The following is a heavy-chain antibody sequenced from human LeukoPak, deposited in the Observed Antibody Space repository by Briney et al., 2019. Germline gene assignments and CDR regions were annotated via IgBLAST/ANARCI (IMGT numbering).Heavy chain of an antibody. CDR2: IYSGGST. CDR3: AGHPRLDYFDD. J-gene: IGHJ4*02. D-gene: IGHD4-11*01. V-gene: IGHV3-53*01. CDR1: GFTVSSNY. Sequence: GGSLRLSCAASGFTVSSNYMSWVRQAPGKGLEWVSGIYSGGSTYYADSVKGRFTIFRDNSKNTLYLQMNSLRAEDTAVYYCAGHPRLDYFDDWGQGTLVTVSS.